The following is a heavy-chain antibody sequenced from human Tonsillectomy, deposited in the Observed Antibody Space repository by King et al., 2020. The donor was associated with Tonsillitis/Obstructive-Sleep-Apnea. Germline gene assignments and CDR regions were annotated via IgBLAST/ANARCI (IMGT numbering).Heavy chain of an antibody. V-gene: IGHV5-51*03. CDR3: ARLEDFDILTGYSSFAMDV. J-gene: IGHJ6*02. Sequence: DVQLVESGAEVKKPGGSLKISCKGSGYNFSNYWIGWVRQMPGKGLEWMGIIYPGDSDTTYSPSFQGQVTISVDKSINTAYLQRSTLEASDTAMYYCARLEDFDILTGYSSFAMDVWGQGTTVTVSS. D-gene: IGHD3-9*01. CDR1: GYNFSNYW. CDR2: IYPGDSDT.